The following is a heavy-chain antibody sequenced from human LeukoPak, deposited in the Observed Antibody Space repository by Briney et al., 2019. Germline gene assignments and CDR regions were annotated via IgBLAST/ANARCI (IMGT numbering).Heavy chain of an antibody. J-gene: IGHJ4*02. V-gene: IGHV3-30*03. D-gene: IGHD2-15*01. Sequence: GGSLRLSCAASGFTFSSYGMHWVRQAPGKGLEWVAVISYDGSNKYYADSVKGRFTISRDNSKNTLYLQMNSLRAEDTAVYYCARAIVVVVAAIGGFIDYWGQGTLVTVSS. CDR3: ARAIVVVVAAIGGFIDY. CDR2: ISYDGSNK. CDR1: GFTFSSYG.